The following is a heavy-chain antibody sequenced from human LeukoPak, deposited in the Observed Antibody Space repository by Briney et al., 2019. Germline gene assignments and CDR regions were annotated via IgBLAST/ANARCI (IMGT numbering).Heavy chain of an antibody. V-gene: IGHV6-1*01. CDR2: TYYRSKWYN. CDR1: GDSVASNSTA. CDR3: ALLFPGESGMDV. D-gene: IGHD2/OR15-2a*01. Sequence: PSQTLSLTCVISGDSVASNSTACNWIRQSPSRGLEWLGRTYYRSKWYNDYAVSVKSRITINPDTSKNQFSLQLNSVTPEDTAVYYCALLFPGESGMDVWGQGTTVTVSS. J-gene: IGHJ6*02.